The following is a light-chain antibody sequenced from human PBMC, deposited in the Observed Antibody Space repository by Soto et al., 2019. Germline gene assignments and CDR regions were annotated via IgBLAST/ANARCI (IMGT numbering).Light chain of an antibody. CDR1: SSDVGGCNY. Sequence: QSALAQPASVSGSPGQSITISCTGTSSDVGGCNYVSWYQQHPGKAPKLVIYGVTYRPSGVSARFSGSKFQNTASLTICGLKAEDEDDYYCSSFRSGSVVLFGGRT. CDR2: GVT. V-gene: IGLV2-14*01. J-gene: IGLJ3*02. CDR3: SSFRSGSVVL.